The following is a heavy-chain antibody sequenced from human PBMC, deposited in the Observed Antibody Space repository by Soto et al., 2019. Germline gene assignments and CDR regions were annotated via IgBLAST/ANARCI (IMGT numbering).Heavy chain of an antibody. V-gene: IGHV1-2*02. J-gene: IGHJ4*02. CDR3: ARDKRLRPYYFDH. CDR2: INPNSGGT. D-gene: IGHD4-17*01. CDR1: GYTFTGYY. Sequence: GASVKVSCKASGYTFTGYYMHWVRQAPGQGLEWMGWINPNSGGTNYAQKFQGRVTMTRDTSISTAYMELSRLRSDDTAVYYCARDKRLRPYYFDHWGQGTLVTVSS.